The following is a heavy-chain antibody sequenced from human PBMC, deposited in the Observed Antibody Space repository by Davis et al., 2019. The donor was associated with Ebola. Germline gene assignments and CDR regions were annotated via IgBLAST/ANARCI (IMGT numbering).Heavy chain of an antibody. CDR2: ISSDSDYT. J-gene: IGHJ6*02. Sequence: GESLKISCAASGFTFSTYSMSWVRPAPGKALELVSSISSDSDYTYYADSAKGRFTIPRDHAKNSLFLQMNSLRAEDTAVYYCARDRPLDFFFGDYYGMDVWGQGTTVTVSS. V-gene: IGHV3-21*01. CDR1: GFTFSTYS. CDR3: ARDRPLDFFFGDYYGMDV. D-gene: IGHD3-16*01.